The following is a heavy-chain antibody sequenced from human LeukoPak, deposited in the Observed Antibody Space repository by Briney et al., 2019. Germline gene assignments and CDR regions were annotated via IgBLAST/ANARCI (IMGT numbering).Heavy chain of an antibody. CDR3: ARGKNYDILLRYYYYYYMDV. CDR2: INPNSGGT. CDR1: GYTFTGYY. Sequence: ASVKVSCKASGYTFTGYYMHWVRQAPGQGLEWMGWINPNSGGTNYAQKFQGRVTMTRDTSISTAYMELSRLRSDDTAVYYCARGKNYDILLRYYYYYYMDVWGKGTTVTVSS. J-gene: IGHJ6*03. D-gene: IGHD3-9*01. V-gene: IGHV1-2*02.